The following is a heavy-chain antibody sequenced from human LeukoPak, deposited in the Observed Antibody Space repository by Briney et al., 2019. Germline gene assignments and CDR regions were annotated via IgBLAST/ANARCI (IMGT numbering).Heavy chain of an antibody. CDR2: IYPGDSDT. CDR1: GYSFTSYW. J-gene: IGHJ6*03. Sequence: GESLKISCKGSGYSFTSYWIGWVRQMPGKGLEWMGIIYPGDSDTRYSPSFQGQVTISADKSISTAYLQWSSLKASDTAMYYFGRLGPDRLNGFYYYYFMGGWGKRATVNGSS. V-gene: IGHV5-51*01. D-gene: IGHD3-9*01. CDR3: GRLGPDRLNGFYYYYFMGG.